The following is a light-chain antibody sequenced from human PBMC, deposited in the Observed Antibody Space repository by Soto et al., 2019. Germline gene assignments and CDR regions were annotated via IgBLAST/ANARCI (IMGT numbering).Light chain of an antibody. V-gene: IGLV2-14*01. CDR1: SSDVGGYIY. J-gene: IGLJ1*01. CDR2: DVS. Sequence: QSVLTQPASVSGSPGQSITISCTGTSSDVGGYIYVSWYQQHPGKAPKLIIYDVSDRPSGVSNRFSGSQSGNTASLTISGLQAEDEADYYCSSYTSSSTLEVFGTGTKVTVL. CDR3: SSYTSSSTLEV.